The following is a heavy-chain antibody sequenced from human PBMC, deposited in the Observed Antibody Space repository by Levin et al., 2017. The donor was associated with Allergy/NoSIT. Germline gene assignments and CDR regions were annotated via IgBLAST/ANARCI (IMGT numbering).Heavy chain of an antibody. CDR1: GFTFSSYA. J-gene: IGHJ4*02. Sequence: GESLKISCAASGFTFSSYAMHWVRQAPGKGLEWVAVISYDGSNKYYADSVKGRFTISRDNSKNTLYLQMNSLRAEDTAVYYCAREALDYWGQGTLVTVSS. CDR3: AREALDY. CDR2: ISYDGSNK. V-gene: IGHV3-30-3*01.